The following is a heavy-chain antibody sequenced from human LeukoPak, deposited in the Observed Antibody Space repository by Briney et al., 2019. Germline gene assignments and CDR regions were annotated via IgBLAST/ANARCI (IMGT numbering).Heavy chain of an antibody. CDR3: ASLISLGS. Sequence: SETLSFTCAVYGGSFSGYYWSWIRQPPGKGLEWIGEINHSGSTNYNPSLKSRVTISVDTSKNQFSLKLSSVTAADTAVYYCASLISLGSWGQGTLVTVSS. J-gene: IGHJ1*01. D-gene: IGHD3-10*01. CDR1: GGSFSGYY. V-gene: IGHV4-34*01. CDR2: INHSGST.